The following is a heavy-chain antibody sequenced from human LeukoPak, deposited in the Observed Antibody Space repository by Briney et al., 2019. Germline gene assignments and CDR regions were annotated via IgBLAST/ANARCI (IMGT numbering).Heavy chain of an antibody. CDR2: INPNSGGT. Sequence: ASVKVSCKASGYTFTGYYMHWVRQTPGQGLEWMGWINPNSGGTNYAQKFQGRVTMTRDTSISTAYMELSRLRSDDTAVYYCARAQKYCSGGSCPIDYWGQGTLVTVSS. J-gene: IGHJ4*02. V-gene: IGHV1-2*02. CDR1: GYTFTGYY. D-gene: IGHD2-15*01. CDR3: ARAQKYCSGGSCPIDY.